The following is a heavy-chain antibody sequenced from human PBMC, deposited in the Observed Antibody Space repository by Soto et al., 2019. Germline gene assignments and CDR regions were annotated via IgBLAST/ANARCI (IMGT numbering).Heavy chain of an antibody. CDR2: IYPGDSDT. J-gene: IGHJ6*02. Sequence: GESLKISCKGSGYTFTNYWIGWVRQMPGKGPEWMGIIYPGDSDTKYNPSFQGQVTISADKSITHTYLQWSSLKASDTAIYYCATSIFYYGMDVWGQGTTVTVSS. CDR1: GYTFTNYW. CDR3: ATSIFYYGMDV. V-gene: IGHV5-51*01.